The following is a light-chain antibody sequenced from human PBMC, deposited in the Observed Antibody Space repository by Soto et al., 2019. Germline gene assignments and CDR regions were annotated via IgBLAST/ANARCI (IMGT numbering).Light chain of an antibody. J-gene: IGKJ4*01. Sequence: DIQLTQSPSFLSASLEDRVTVTCRSSQDISSYLAWYQQKPGKAPKVLIYGASTLQSGVPPRFGGSGSGTAFTLTISSLQPEDFANYFCQQVHDYPITFGGGTKVDIK. CDR1: QDISSY. V-gene: IGKV1-9*01. CDR3: QQVHDYPIT. CDR2: GAS.